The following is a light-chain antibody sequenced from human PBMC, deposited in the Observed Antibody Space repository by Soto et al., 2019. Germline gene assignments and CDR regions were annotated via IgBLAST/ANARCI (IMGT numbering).Light chain of an antibody. CDR1: QSVTSSS. J-gene: IGKJ5*01. V-gene: IGKV3-20*01. CDR3: QQYGSSPIT. Sequence: EIVLTQSPGTLSLSPGERATLSCRASQSVTSSSLAWYQQKPGQTPRLLIYGASSRATGIPDRFSGSGSGTDFTLIISRLEPEDFAVYYCQQYGSSPITFGQGTRLEIK. CDR2: GAS.